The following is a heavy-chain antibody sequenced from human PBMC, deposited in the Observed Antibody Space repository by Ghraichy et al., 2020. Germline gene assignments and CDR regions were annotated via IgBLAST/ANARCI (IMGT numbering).Heavy chain of an antibody. CDR2: ISSSSSII. D-gene: IGHD2-21*01. V-gene: IGHV3-48*02. Sequence: GGSLRLSCAASGFTFSSYSMNWVRQAPGKGLEWVSYISSSSSIIYYADSVKGRFTISRDNDKNSLYLQMNSLRDEDTAVYYSAREGWGPYWPYDYWGQGTLVTVSS. CDR3: AREGWGPYWPYDY. J-gene: IGHJ4*02. CDR1: GFTFSSYS.